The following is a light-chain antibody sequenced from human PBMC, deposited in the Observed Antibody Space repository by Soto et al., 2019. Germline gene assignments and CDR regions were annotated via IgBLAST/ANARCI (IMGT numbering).Light chain of an antibody. CDR3: QQRSNWPIT. J-gene: IGKJ5*01. CDR2: GAS. Sequence: IVLTQSPGTLSLPPGERTTLSCRASQSISRYLAWYQQKPGQGPRLLIYGASSRATGTPDRFSGSGSGTDFTLTISSLEPEDFAVYYCQQRSNWPITFGQGTRLEIK. V-gene: IGKV3-11*01. CDR1: QSISRY.